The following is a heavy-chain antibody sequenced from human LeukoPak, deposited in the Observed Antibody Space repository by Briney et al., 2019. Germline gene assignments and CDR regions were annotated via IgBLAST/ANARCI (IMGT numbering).Heavy chain of an antibody. CDR2: ISYDESNK. CDR3: AKEGTVRDFDY. Sequence: GRSLRLSCAASGFTFSSYGMHWVRQAPGKGLEWVAIISYDESNKYYADSVKGRFTISRDNSKNTLYLQMNSLRAEDTAVYYCAKEGTVRDFDYWGQGGLVTVSS. CDR1: GFTFSSYG. D-gene: IGHD1-1*01. V-gene: IGHV3-30*18. J-gene: IGHJ4*02.